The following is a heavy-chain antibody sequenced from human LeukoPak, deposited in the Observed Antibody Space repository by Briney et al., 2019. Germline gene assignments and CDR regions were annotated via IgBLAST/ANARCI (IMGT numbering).Heavy chain of an antibody. D-gene: IGHD3-9*01. CDR1: GGSISSYY. Sequence: SETLSLTCTVSGGSISSYYWNWIRQPPGKGLEWIGYIDNNSGSTSYNPSLKSRVTISLDTSKNQFSLKLSSVTAADTAVYYCAREVYDILTGKTDAFDAWGQGTMVTVSS. CDR2: IDNNSGST. CDR3: AREVYDILTGKTDAFDA. V-gene: IGHV4-59*01. J-gene: IGHJ3*01.